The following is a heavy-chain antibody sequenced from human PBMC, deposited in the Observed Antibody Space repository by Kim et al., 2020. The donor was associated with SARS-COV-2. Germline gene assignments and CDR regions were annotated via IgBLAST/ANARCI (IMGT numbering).Heavy chain of an antibody. CDR2: ISYDGSNK. D-gene: IGHD6-19*01. Sequence: GGSLRLSCAASGFTFSSYAMHWVRQAPGKGLEWVAVISYDGSNKYYADSVKGRFTISRDNSKNTLYLQMNSLRAEDTAVYYCARDVGIAVAGRKFDYWG. CDR3: ARDVGIAVAGRKFDY. CDR1: GFTFSSYA. V-gene: IGHV3-30-3*01. J-gene: IGHJ4*01.